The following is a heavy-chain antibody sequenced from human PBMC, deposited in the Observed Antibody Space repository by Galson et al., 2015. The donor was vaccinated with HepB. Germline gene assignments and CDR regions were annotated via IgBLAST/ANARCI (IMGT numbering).Heavy chain of an antibody. CDR2: IKPMIPTA. J-gene: IGHJ4*02. CDR3: ARDAKGGLWGSGTYADY. Sequence: SVKVSCKASGGIFRSAVIMWVRQAPGQGLEWMGGIKPMIPTANYAQNFQSKITNTADESTTTAYLEIRSLTSNDTAVYYCARDAKGGLWGSGTYADYWGQGALVTVSS. CDR1: GGIFRSAV. D-gene: IGHD3-10*01. V-gene: IGHV1-69*13.